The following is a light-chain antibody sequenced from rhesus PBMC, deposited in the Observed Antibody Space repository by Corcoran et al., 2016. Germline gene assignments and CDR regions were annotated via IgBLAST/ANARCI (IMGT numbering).Light chain of an antibody. CDR2: YES. Sequence: DIQMTQSPSSLSASVGDTVTITCRASQGISHYLAWYQQRQGKAPKPLIYYESHLESGVPSRFSGSVSGTEFTLTISSRQPGDFATYYCQQHNSYPRTFGQGTKVEIK. CDR1: QGISHY. CDR3: QQHNSYPRT. J-gene: IGKJ1*01. V-gene: IGKV1S14*01.